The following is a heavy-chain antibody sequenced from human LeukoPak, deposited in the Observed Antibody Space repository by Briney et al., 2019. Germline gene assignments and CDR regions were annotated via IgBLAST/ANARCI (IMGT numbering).Heavy chain of an antibody. J-gene: IGHJ3*02. CDR2: IRSYSSYI. V-gene: IGHV3-21*01. CDR1: GFTFDTYN. D-gene: IGHD3-22*01. Sequence: PGGSLRLSCAASGFTFDTYNFNWVRQAPGKGLEWVASIRSYSSYIHYADSVKGRFTISRDNAKNSLYLQMNSLRAEDTAVYYCARAGYYDSSGYYYGAFDIWGQGTMVTVSS. CDR3: ARAGYYDSSGYYYGAFDI.